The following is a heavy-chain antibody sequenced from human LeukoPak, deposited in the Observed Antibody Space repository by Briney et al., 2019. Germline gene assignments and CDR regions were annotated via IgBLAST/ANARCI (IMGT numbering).Heavy chain of an antibody. J-gene: IGHJ3*02. CDR2: ISSSSSYI. Sequence: GGSLRLSCAASGFTFSSYSMNWVRQAPGKGLEWVSSISSSSSYIYYADSVKGRFTISRDNAKNSLYLQMNSLRAEYTAVYYCARALSSSSWRWAFDIWGQGTTVTVSS. D-gene: IGHD6-13*01. CDR3: ARALSSSSWRWAFDI. V-gene: IGHV3-21*01. CDR1: GFTFSSYS.